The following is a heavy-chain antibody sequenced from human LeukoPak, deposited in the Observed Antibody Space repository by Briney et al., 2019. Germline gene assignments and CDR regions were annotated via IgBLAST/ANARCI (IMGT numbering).Heavy chain of an antibody. J-gene: IGHJ6*03. CDR1: GYTFTSYA. V-gene: IGHV7-4-1*02. Sequence: ASVKVSCKASGYTFTSYAMNWVRQAPGQGLEWMGWINTNTGNPTYAQGFTGRFVFSLDTSVSTAYLQTSSLKAEDTAVYYCARVQGVIRGYYYYYMDVWGKGTTVTVSS. CDR3: ARVQGVIRGYYYYYMDV. CDR2: INTNTGNP. D-gene: IGHD2-21*01.